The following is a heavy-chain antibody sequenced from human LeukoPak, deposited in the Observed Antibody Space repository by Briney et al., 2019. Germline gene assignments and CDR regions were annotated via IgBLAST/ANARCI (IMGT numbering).Heavy chain of an antibody. CDR2: IYYSGTT. D-gene: IGHD3-10*01. V-gene: IGHV4-59*12. CDR1: GGSMSSYY. CDR3: ARDGRVRGRRGNRFDP. J-gene: IGHJ5*02. Sequence: SETLSLTCTVSGGSMSSYYWSWIRQPPGKGLEWIGYIYYSGTTNYNPSLKSRVTISVDTSKNQFSLKLSSVTAADTAVYYCARDGRVRGRRGNRFDPWGQGTLVTVSS.